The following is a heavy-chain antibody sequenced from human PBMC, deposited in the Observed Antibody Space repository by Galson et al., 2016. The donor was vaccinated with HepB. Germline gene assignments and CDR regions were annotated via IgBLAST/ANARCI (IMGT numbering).Heavy chain of an antibody. J-gene: IGHJ4*02. D-gene: IGHD1-26*01. Sequence: SLRLSCAASGFTFSRSTMNWVRQAPGKGLEWVSYISSSSSTIYYAASVKGRFTISRDNAKNSLYLQVNSLRDEDTAVYYCARTLFSSGSYWYFDYCGQGTLVTVSS. CDR3: ARTLFSSGSYWYFDY. CDR2: ISSSSSTI. V-gene: IGHV3-48*02. CDR1: GFTFSRST.